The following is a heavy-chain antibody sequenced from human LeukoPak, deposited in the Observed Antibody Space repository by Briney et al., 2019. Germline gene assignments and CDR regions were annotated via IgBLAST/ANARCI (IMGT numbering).Heavy chain of an antibody. V-gene: IGHV1-2*04. CDR3: ARGVVASSYYYDSSGYQRGDAFDI. CDR2: INPNSGGT. CDR1: GYTFTGYY. J-gene: IGHJ3*02. Sequence: ASVNVSCKASGYTFTGYYMHWVRQAPGQGLEWMGWINPNSGGTNYAQKFQGWVTMTRDTSISTAYMELSRLRSDDTAVYYCARGVVASSYYYDSSGYQRGDAFDIWGQGTMVTVSS. D-gene: IGHD3-22*01.